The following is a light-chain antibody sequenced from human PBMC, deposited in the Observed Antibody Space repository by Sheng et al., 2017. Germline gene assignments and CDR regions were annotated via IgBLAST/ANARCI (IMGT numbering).Light chain of an antibody. CDR3: QSEDYSTSFVI. Sequence: SFELTQTPSVSVSPGQTARITCSGDALPKQYAYWYQQKPGQAPVLVIYKDNERPSGIPERFSGSSSGTTVTLTISGVQAEDEADYYCQSEDYSTSFVIFGGGTKADRP. CDR2: KDN. V-gene: IGLV3-25*03. J-gene: IGLJ2*01. CDR1: ALPKQY.